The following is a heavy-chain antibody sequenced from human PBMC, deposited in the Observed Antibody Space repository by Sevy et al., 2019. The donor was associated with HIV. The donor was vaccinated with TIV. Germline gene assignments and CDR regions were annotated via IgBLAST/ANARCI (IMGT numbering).Heavy chain of an antibody. J-gene: IGHJ3*02. CDR1: GFTFDDYA. V-gene: IGHV3-9*01. CDR3: AKDKYGYNSGVAFDI. CDR2: ISWNSGSI. D-gene: IGHD5-12*01. Sequence: GGSLRLSCAASGFTFDDYAMHWVRQAPGKGLEWVSGISWNSGSIAYADSVKGRFTISRDNAKNSLYLQMNSLRPEDTALYYCAKDKYGYNSGVAFDIWGPGTMVTVSS.